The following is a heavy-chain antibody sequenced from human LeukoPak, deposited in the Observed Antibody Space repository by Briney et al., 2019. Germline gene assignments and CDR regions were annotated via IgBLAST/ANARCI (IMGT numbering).Heavy chain of an antibody. CDR3: ARGPLTRLRIFDY. Sequence: SETLSLTCAVYGGSFSGYYWSWIRQPPGKGLEWIGEINHSGSTNYNPSLKSRVTISVDTSKNQFSLKLSSVTAADTAVYYCARGPLTRLRIFDYWGQGTLVTVSS. D-gene: IGHD4-17*01. J-gene: IGHJ4*02. CDR1: GGSFSGYY. CDR2: INHSGST. V-gene: IGHV4-34*01.